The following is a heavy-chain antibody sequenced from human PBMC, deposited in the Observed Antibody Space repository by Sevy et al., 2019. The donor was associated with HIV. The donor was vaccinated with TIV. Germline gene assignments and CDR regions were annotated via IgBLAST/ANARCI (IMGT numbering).Heavy chain of an antibody. V-gene: IGHV3-23*01. Sequence: GGSLRLSCAASGFTFSSYAMSWVRQAPGKGLEWVSAISGSGGSTYYADSVKGRFTISRDNSKNTLYLQMNSLRAEDTAVYYCANGPPNYDSSGYYLFDYWGQGTLVTVSS. CDR1: GFTFSSYA. D-gene: IGHD3-22*01. J-gene: IGHJ4*02. CDR2: ISGSGGST. CDR3: ANGPPNYDSSGYYLFDY.